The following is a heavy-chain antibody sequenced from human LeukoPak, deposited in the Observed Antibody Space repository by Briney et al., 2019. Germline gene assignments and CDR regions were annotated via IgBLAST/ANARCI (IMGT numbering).Heavy chain of an antibody. D-gene: IGHD3-22*01. CDR2: ISGSGGST. V-gene: IGHV3-23*01. Sequence: PGGSLRLSCAASGFTFSSYAMSWVRQAPGKGLEWVSAISGSGGSTNYADSVKGRFTISRDNSKNTLYLQMNSLRAEDTAVYYCAKSFRGSGYYSDYWGQGTLVTVSS. CDR3: AKSFRGSGYYSDY. J-gene: IGHJ4*02. CDR1: GFTFSSYA.